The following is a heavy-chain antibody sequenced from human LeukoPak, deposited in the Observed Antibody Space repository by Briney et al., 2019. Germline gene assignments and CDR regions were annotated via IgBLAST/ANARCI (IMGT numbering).Heavy chain of an antibody. D-gene: IGHD6-13*01. CDR2: ISGSGGST. V-gene: IGHV3-23*01. J-gene: IGHJ6*04. Sequence: GGSLRLSCAASGFTFSSYAMSWVRQAPGKGLEWVSAISGSGGSTYYADSVKGRFTISRDNSKNTLYLQMNSLRAEDTAVYYCAQAKRDSSSWTGSYYYGMDVWGKGTTVTVSS. CDR3: AQAKRDSSSWTGSYYYGMDV. CDR1: GFTFSSYA.